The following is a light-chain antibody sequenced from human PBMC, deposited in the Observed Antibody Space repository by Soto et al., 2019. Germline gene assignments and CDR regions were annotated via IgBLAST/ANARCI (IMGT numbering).Light chain of an antibody. V-gene: IGKV1-39*01. CDR2: AAS. CDR3: QQSYSSLPT. J-gene: IGKJ1*01. CDR1: QSISNH. Sequence: ITKYPSSLSASVEDRVIITCRASQSISNHLNWYQQKPGKAPKLLIFAASSLQSGVPSRFSGSTSGPDFTLTISSLQPEDFATYYCQQSYSSLPTFGQGTKWIS.